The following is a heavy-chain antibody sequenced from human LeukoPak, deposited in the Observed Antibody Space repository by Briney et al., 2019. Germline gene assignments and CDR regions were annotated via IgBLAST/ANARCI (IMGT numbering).Heavy chain of an antibody. CDR3: ARENSGWYDY. J-gene: IGHJ4*02. V-gene: IGHV1-69*13. CDR1: GYTFTSYG. CDR2: IIPIFGTA. D-gene: IGHD6-19*01. Sequence: ASVKVSCKASGYTFTSYGISWVRQAPGRGLEWMGGIIPIFGTANYAQKFQGRVTITADESTSTAYMELSSLRSEDTAVYYCARENSGWYDYWGQGTLVTVSS.